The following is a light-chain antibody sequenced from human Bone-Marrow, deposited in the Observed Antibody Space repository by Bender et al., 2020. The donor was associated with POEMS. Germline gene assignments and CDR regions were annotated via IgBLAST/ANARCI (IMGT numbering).Light chain of an antibody. CDR3: YSAADSHLGV. Sequence: SYVLTQPPSVSVAPGQTARITCGGNNIEGKSVHWYQQKPGQAPVLVVHDDSDRPSGIPERFSGSTSGRTVTLTISGAQVDDEADYYCYSAADSHLGVFGGGTKLTVL. CDR2: DDS. V-gene: IGLV3-21*02. CDR1: NIEGKS. J-gene: IGLJ3*02.